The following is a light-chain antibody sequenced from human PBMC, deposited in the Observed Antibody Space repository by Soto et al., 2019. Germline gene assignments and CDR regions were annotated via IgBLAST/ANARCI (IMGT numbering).Light chain of an antibody. CDR3: QQYHSLPIT. V-gene: IGKV1-5*01. CDR2: DAS. CDR1: QSISSW. J-gene: IGKJ5*01. Sequence: DIQMTQSPSALSAPVGDRVTITCRASQSISSWLAWYQQKPGKAPKLLIYDASTLAPGVPSRFSGTESGADFTFTISSLQPEDIATYYCQQYHSLPITFGPGTRLEI.